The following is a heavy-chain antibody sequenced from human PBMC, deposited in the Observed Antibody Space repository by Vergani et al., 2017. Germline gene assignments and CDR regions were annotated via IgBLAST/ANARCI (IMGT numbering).Heavy chain of an antibody. Sequence: QVQLQESGPGLVKPSETLSLTCTVSGGSISSYYWSWIRQPAGKGLEWIGRIYTSGSTNYNPSLKSRVTMSVDTSKIQFSLKLSSVTAADTAVYYCARDTYYYDSSLFMDVWGQGTTVTVSS. D-gene: IGHD3-22*01. CDR2: IYTSGST. CDR1: GGSISSYY. V-gene: IGHV4-4*07. J-gene: IGHJ6*02. CDR3: ARDTYYYDSSLFMDV.